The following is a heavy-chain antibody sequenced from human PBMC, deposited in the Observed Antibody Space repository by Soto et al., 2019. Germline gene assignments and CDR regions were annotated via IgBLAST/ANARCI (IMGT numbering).Heavy chain of an antibody. CDR1: GGSISSGGYY. J-gene: IGHJ5*02. CDR2: IYYSGST. CDR3: ARADYYDSSGAGSFDP. D-gene: IGHD3-22*01. Sequence: TLSLTCTVSGGSISSGGYYWSCIRQHPGKGLEWIGYIYYSGSTYYNPSLKSRVTISVDTSKNQFSLKLSSVTAADTAVYYCARADYYDSSGAGSFDPWGQGTLVTVSS. V-gene: IGHV4-31*03.